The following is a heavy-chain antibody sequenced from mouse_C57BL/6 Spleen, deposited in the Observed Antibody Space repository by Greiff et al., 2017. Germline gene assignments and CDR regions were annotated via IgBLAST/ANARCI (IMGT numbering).Heavy chain of an antibody. CDR2: INPYNGGT. CDR3: ARGGNSSGYWFAY. V-gene: IGHV1-19*01. D-gene: IGHD3-2*02. Sequence: EVQVVESGPVLVKPGASVKMSCKASGYTFTDYYMNWVKQSHGKSLEWIGVINPYNGGTSYNQKFKGKATLTVDKSSSTAYMELNSLTSEDSAVYYCARGGNSSGYWFAYWGQGTLVTVSA. J-gene: IGHJ3*01. CDR1: GYTFTDYY.